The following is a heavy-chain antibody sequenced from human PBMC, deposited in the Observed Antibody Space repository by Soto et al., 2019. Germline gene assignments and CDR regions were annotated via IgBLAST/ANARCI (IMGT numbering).Heavy chain of an antibody. J-gene: IGHJ4*02. Sequence: QVQLVESGGGVVQPGRSLRLSCAASGFTFSSYGMHWVRQAPGKGLEWAAVISYDGSNKYYADSVKGRFTISRDNSKNTLYLQMNSLRAEDTAVYYCANGLGDILTGYSDYWGQGTLVTVSS. V-gene: IGHV3-30*18. CDR3: ANGLGDILTGYSDY. CDR1: GFTFSSYG. CDR2: ISYDGSNK. D-gene: IGHD3-9*01.